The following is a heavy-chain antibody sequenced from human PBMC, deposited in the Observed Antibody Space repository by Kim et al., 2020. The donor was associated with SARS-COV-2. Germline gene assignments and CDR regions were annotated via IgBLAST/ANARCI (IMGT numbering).Heavy chain of an antibody. CDR2: IKRDGSEK. J-gene: IGHJ4*02. CDR1: GFTVSSYW. Sequence: GGSLRLSCAASGFTVSSYWMSWVRQAPGKGLEWVSNIKRDGSEKYDEDAVKGRITISRDNDKNSLHLKMNSLGAEETAEYYCARGYDGSWCCEYWGQGPRDPVPT. V-gene: IGHV3-7*01. CDR3: ARGYDGSWCCEY. D-gene: IGHD6-13*01.